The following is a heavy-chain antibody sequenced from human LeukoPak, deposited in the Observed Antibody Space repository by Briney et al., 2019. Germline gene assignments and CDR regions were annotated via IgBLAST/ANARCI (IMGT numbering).Heavy chain of an antibody. CDR3: ARAAIVVVPAALYYYYYMDV. J-gene: IGHJ6*03. CDR2: IIPIFGTA. D-gene: IGHD2-2*01. Sequence: ASVKVSCKASGGTFSSYAISWVRQAPGQGLEWMGGIIPIFGTANYAQKFQGRVTITADKSTSTAYMELSSLRSEDTAVYYCARAAIVVVPAALYYYYYMDVWGKGTTVTVSS. V-gene: IGHV1-69*06. CDR1: GGTFSSYA.